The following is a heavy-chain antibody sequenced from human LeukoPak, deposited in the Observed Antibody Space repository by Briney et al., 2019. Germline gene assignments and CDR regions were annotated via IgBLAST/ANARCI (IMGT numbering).Heavy chain of an antibody. CDR2: IYSSGNT. Sequence: PSQTLSLTCTVSGGSISSGGYYWSWIRQSAGKGLEWIGRIYSSGNTNYNPSFESRVTMSVDTSKNQFSLQLNSVTPEDTAVYYCARERDDAFDIWGQGTMVAVSS. V-gene: IGHV4-61*02. J-gene: IGHJ3*02. CDR3: ARERDDAFDI. CDR1: GGSISSGGYY.